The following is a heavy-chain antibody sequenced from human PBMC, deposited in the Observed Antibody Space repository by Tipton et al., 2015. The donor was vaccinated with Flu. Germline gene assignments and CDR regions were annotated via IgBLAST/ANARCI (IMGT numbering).Heavy chain of an antibody. Sequence: LRLSCAVYGGSFSGYYWSWIRQPPGKGLEWIGEINHSGSTNYNPSLKSRVTISVDTSKNQFSLKLSSVTAADTAVYYCARLRGWYMDYWGQGTLVTVSS. CDR1: GGSFSGYY. CDR3: ARLRGWYMDY. V-gene: IGHV4-34*01. D-gene: IGHD6-19*01. J-gene: IGHJ4*02. CDR2: INHSGST.